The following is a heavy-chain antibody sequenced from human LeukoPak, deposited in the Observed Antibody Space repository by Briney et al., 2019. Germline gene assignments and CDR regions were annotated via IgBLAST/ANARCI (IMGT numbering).Heavy chain of an antibody. Sequence: GGSLRLSCAASGFSLSAYWMTWVRQAPGKGLEWVANINRDGSQKNHVDSVKGRFTISRDNAENSLFLQMNSLTAEDTAVYYCARLNYDFWSGVWEGYYMDVWGKGTTVTVSS. J-gene: IGHJ6*03. D-gene: IGHD3-3*01. CDR1: GFSLSAYW. V-gene: IGHV3-7*01. CDR2: INRDGSQK. CDR3: ARLNYDFWSGVWEGYYMDV.